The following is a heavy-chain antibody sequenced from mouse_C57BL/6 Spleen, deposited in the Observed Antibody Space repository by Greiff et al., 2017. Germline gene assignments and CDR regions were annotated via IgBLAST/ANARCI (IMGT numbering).Heavy chain of an antibody. CDR3: ARSDYYGSSYDWYFDV. CDR1: GYAFSSYW. V-gene: IGHV1-80*01. D-gene: IGHD1-1*01. J-gene: IGHJ1*03. Sequence: LQESGAELVKPGASVKISCKASGYAFSSYWMNWVKQRPGKGLEWIGQIYPGDGDTNYNGKFKGKATLTADKSSSTAYMQLSSLTSEDSAVYFCARSDYYGSSYDWYFDVWGTGTTVTVSS. CDR2: IYPGDGDT.